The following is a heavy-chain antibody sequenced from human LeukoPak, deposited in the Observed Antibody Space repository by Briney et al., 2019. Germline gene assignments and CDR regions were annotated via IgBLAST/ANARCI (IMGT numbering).Heavy chain of an antibody. CDR1: GYTFTSYG. CDR2: ISAYNGNT. CDR3: ARAVDYYDSSGYYSH. V-gene: IGHV1-18*01. D-gene: IGHD3-22*01. J-gene: IGHJ4*02. Sequence: GASVKVSCKASGYTFTSYGISRVRQAPGQGLEWMGWISAYNGNTNYAQKLQGRVTMTTDASTSTAYMELRSLRSDDTAVYYCARAVDYYDSSGYYSHWGQGTLVTVSS.